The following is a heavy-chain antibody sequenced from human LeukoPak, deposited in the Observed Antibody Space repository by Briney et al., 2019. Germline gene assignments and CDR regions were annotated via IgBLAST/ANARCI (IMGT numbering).Heavy chain of an antibody. CDR3: ARGHSIEPYYYYYYMDV. Sequence: SETLSLTCAVYGGSFSGYYWSWIRQPPGKGLEWIGEINHSGSTNYNPSLKSRVTISVDTSKNQFSLRLSSVTAADTAVYYCARGHSIEPYYYYYYMDVWGKGTTVTVSS. V-gene: IGHV4-34*01. CDR1: GGSFSGYY. D-gene: IGHD4-11*01. CDR2: INHSGST. J-gene: IGHJ6*03.